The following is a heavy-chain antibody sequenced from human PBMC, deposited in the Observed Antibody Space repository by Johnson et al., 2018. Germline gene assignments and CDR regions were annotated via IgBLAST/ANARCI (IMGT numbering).Heavy chain of an antibody. CDR3: ARGTNWSSTSCYGSYYYGMDV. V-gene: IGHV3-7*01. D-gene: IGHD2-2*01. CDR2: IKPDGSDK. CDR1: GFTFSSYW. Sequence: VQLVQSGGGLVQPGGSLRLSCAASGFTFSSYWMSWVRQAPGKGLEWVANIKPDGSDKYYVDSVKGRFTIARDSTKNTRYLQMKSVRAEDTGGYYCARGTNWSSTSCYGSYYYGMDVWGQGTTVTVSS. J-gene: IGHJ6*02.